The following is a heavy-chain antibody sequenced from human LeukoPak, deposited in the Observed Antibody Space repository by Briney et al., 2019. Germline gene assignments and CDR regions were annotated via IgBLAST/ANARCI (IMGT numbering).Heavy chain of an antibody. CDR3: ARDDSGP. Sequence: GGSLRLSCAASGFTFGSCSMNWVRQFPGKGLQWVASISSTSKYIYYADSVRGRFTVSRDNAKNTLSLQMNSLRAEDTAVYYCARDDSGPWGQGTLVTVSS. CDR1: GFTFGSCS. J-gene: IGHJ5*02. D-gene: IGHD1-26*01. CDR2: ISSTSKYI. V-gene: IGHV3-21*01.